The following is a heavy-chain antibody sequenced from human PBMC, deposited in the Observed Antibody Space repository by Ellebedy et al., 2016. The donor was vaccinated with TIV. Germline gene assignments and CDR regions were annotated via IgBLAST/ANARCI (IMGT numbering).Heavy chain of an antibody. J-gene: IGHJ4*02. CDR1: GFTFSSYG. Sequence: GESLKISCAASGFTFSSYGMHWVRQAPGKGLEWVAVISYDGSNKYYADSVKGRFTISRDNSKNTLYLQMNSLRAEDTAVYYCAKSVEWELLGLDYWGQGTLVTVSS. CDR2: ISYDGSNK. CDR3: AKSVEWELLGLDY. V-gene: IGHV3-30*18. D-gene: IGHD1-26*01.